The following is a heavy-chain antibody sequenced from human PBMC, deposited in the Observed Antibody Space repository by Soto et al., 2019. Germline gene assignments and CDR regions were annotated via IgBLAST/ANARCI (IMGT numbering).Heavy chain of an antibody. CDR2: ISYDGSDK. CDR3: AKDYYDTLTGYYGPDY. D-gene: IGHD3-9*01. J-gene: IGHJ4*02. Sequence: GGSLRLSCAASGFTFSSYGIHWVRQAPGKGLEWVAVISYDGSDKYYADSVKGRFTISRDNSKNTLYLQMNSLRAEDTAVYYCAKDYYDTLTGYYGPDYWGQGTLVTVSS. CDR1: GFTFSSYG. V-gene: IGHV3-30*18.